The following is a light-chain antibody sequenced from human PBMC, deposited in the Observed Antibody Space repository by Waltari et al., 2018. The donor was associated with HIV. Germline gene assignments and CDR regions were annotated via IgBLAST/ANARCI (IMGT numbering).Light chain of an antibody. Sequence: QSALTQPPSASGSLGQSVTISCTGTPSDVGGYHFVPWYQQHPGKAPKLIIFEVTKRPSGVPNRFSGSKSGNTASLTVSGLQADDEADYYCCSYTGYNDFLFGAGTKLTVL. V-gene: IGLV2-8*01. J-gene: IGLJ3*02. CDR3: CSYTGYNDFL. CDR1: PSDVGGYHF. CDR2: EVT.